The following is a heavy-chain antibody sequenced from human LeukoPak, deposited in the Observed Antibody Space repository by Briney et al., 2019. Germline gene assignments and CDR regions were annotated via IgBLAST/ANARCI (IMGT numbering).Heavy chain of an antibody. CDR1: EFSFSHFA. V-gene: IGHV3-30*01. D-gene: IGHD5-24*01. J-gene: IGHJ4*02. Sequence: GRSLRLSCAVSEFSFSHFAMHWVRQAPGKGLEWLAVVSSHGNDGYYADSVKGRFTISRDNSKSTLYLQIDSLRPDDTAIYYCTRDASNFNDFVYWGQGTLVTVSS. CDR2: VSSHGNDG. CDR3: TRDASNFNDFVY.